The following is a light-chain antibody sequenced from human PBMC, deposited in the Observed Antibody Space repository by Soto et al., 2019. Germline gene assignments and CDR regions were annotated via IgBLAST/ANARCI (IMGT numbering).Light chain of an antibody. V-gene: IGKV3D-20*02. CDR1: QSVSSSY. CDR2: DAS. CDR3: QQRSNWPRT. Sequence: EIVVTESPGTLSVSIGERATLSCGASQSVSSSYLAWYQQRPGMAPKLLIYDASSRDTGIPDRFSGSGSGTDFTLTISSLEPEDFAVYYCQQRSNWPRTFGQGTKVDIK. J-gene: IGKJ1*01.